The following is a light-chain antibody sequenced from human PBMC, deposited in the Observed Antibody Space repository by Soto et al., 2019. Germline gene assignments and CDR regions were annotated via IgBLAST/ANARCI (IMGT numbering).Light chain of an antibody. Sequence: VGSQYLGRVSGSPGVRASLSCGASQSISGSLAWYQQKPGQAPRLLIHSASTRAPGFPARFSGSGSGTDFTLTISGLQPDDFAVYYCHQRQSYSRTFGQGTKVDIK. J-gene: IGKJ1*01. CDR2: SAS. CDR1: QSISGS. CDR3: HQRQSYSRT. V-gene: IGKV3-15*01.